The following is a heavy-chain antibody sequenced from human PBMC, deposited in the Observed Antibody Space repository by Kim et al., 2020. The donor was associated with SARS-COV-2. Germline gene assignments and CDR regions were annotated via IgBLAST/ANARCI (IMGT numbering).Heavy chain of an antibody. Sequence: GGSLRLSCAASGFTFSSYWMYWVRQAPGKGLVWVSRINSDGSTTSHADSVKGRFTISRDNAKNTLYLQMNSLRAEDTAVYYCSRGGYGFDYWGQGTLVA. CDR2: INSDGSTT. D-gene: IGHD4-17*01. CDR3: SRGGYGFDY. V-gene: IGHV3-74*01. CDR1: GFTFSSYW. J-gene: IGHJ4*02.